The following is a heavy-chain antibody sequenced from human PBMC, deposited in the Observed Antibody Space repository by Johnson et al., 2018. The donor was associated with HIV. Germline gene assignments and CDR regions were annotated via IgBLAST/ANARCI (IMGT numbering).Heavy chain of an antibody. CDR3: ARDVMYYYDSSGYSGAFDI. D-gene: IGHD3-22*01. J-gene: IGHJ3*02. CDR2: ISYDGSNK. CDR1: GFTFSSYA. Sequence: QVQLVESGGGVVQPGGSLRLSCAASGFTFSSYAMHWVRQAPGKGLEWVAVISYDGSNKYYADSVKGRFTISRDNSKNTLYLQMNSLRAEDTAVYYCARDVMYYYDSSGYSGAFDIWGQGTMVTVSS. V-gene: IGHV3-30-3*01.